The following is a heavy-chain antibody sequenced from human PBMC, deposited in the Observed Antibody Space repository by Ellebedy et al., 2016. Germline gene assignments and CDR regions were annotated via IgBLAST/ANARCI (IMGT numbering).Heavy chain of an antibody. CDR2: INPNSGRT. CDR1: GYIFTGYY. CDR3: ARGDEGPFDY. V-gene: IGHV1-2*02. J-gene: IGHJ4*02. Sequence: ASVKVSCXASGYIFTGYYMYWVRQAPGQGLQWMGWINPNSGRTNFAQKFQDRVTMTRDTSITTAYMDLNRLTSDDTAVYYCARGDEGPFDYWGQGTLVTVSS.